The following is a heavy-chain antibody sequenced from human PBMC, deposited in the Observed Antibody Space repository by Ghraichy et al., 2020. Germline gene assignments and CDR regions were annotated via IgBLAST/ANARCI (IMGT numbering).Heavy chain of an antibody. CDR3: ARDGPNYYDSSGYYPGGAFDI. V-gene: IGHV3-74*01. J-gene: IGHJ3*02. D-gene: IGHD3-22*01. Sequence: GESLNISCAASGFTFSSYWMHWVRQAPGKGLVWVSRINSDGSSTSYADSVKGRFTISRDNAKNTLYLQMNSLRAEDTAVYYCARDGPNYYDSSGYYPGGAFDIWGQGTMVTVSS. CDR2: INSDGSST. CDR1: GFTFSSYW.